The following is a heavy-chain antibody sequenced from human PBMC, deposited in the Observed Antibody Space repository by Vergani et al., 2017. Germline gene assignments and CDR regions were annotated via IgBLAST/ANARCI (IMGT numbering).Heavy chain of an antibody. CDR1: GGTFSSYT. Sequence: QVQLVQSGAEVKKPGSSVKVSCKASGGTFSSYTISWVRQAPGQGLEWMGRIIPILGIANYAQKFQGRVTITADKSTSTAYMKLSSLRSEDTAVYYCASVSRSRSWYWVDYWGQGTLVTVSS. CDR2: IIPILGIA. V-gene: IGHV1-69*02. J-gene: IGHJ4*02. CDR3: ASVSRSRSWYWVDY. D-gene: IGHD6-13*01.